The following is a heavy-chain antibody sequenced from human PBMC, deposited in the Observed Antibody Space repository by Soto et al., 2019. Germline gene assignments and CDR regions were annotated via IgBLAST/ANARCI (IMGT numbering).Heavy chain of an antibody. J-gene: IGHJ4*02. CDR1: GFTFSPYA. CDR3: ARDRYTSGWYASD. V-gene: IGHV3-30-3*01. CDR2: ISNDGSKK. D-gene: IGHD6-19*01. Sequence: QVQLVESGGGVVQPGRSLRLSCAASGFTFSPYAMHGVRQAPGKGPEWVAVISNDGSKKYYADSVKGRFSTSRDNSQNTLYLQMDSLRPDDTAVYYCARDRYTSGWYASDWGQGTLVTVSS.